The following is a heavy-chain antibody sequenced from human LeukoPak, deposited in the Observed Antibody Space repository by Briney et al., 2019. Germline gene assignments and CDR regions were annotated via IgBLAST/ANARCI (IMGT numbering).Heavy chain of an antibody. CDR3: ASVSRTLYYFDY. V-gene: IGHV4-38-2*02. CDR1: GYSISSGYY. J-gene: IGHJ4*02. CDR2: IYYSGST. Sequence: PSETLSLTCTVSGYSISSGYYWGWIRQPPGKGLEWIGSIYYSGSTYYNPSLKSRVTISVDTSKNQFSLKLSSVTAADTAVYYCASVSRTLYYFDYWGQGTLVTVSS. D-gene: IGHD1-14*01.